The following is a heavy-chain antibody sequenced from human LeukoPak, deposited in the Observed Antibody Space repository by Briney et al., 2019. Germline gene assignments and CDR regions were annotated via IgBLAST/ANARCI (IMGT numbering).Heavy chain of an antibody. J-gene: IGHJ4*02. CDR2: IYHSGST. V-gene: IGHV4-4*02. CDR3: ARVSRGSYWVYFDY. CDR1: GGSISSSNW. D-gene: IGHD1-26*01. Sequence: SETLSLTCAVSGGSISSSNWWSWVRQPPGKGLERIGYIYHSGSTYYNPSLKSRVTISVDRSKNQFSLKLSSVTAADTAVYYWARVSRGSYWVYFDYWGQGTLVTVSS.